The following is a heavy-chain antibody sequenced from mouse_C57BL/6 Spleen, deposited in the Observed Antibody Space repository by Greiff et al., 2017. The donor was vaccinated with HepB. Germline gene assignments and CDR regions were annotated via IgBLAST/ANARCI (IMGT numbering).Heavy chain of an antibody. CDR2: IYPRDGST. J-gene: IGHJ1*03. V-gene: IGHV1-85*01. CDR1: GYTFTSYD. CDR3: AREENWVRYWYFDV. D-gene: IGHD4-1*01. Sequence: QVHVKQSGPELVKPGASVKLSCKASGYTFTSYDINWVKQRPGQGLEWIGWIYPRDGSTKYNEKFKGKATLTVDTSSSTAYMELHSLTSEDSAVYFCAREENWVRYWYFDVWGTGTTVTVSS.